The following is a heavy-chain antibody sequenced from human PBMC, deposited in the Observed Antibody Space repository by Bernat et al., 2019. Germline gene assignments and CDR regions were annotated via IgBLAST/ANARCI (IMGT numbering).Heavy chain of an antibody. Sequence: QVQLVESGGGVVQPGRSLRLSCAASGFTFSSYGMHWVRQAPGKGLEWVAVIWYDGSNKYYADSVKGRFTISRDNSKNTLYLQMNSLRAEDTAVYYCARVGFLEWHHSDAFDIWGQGTMVTVSS. D-gene: IGHD3-3*01. J-gene: IGHJ3*02. CDR1: GFTFSSYG. V-gene: IGHV3-33*01. CDR2: IWYDGSNK. CDR3: ARVGFLEWHHSDAFDI.